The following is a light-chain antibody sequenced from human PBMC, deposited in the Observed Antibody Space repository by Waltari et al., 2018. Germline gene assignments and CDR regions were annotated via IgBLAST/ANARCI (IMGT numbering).Light chain of an antibody. CDR3: SAWDSNLREYV. V-gene: IGLV10-54*04. J-gene: IGLJ1*01. Sequence: QAGLTQPPSVSKGLRQTATLTCTGNSNNVGNQGAAWLQQHQGQPPRLLSYRNNNRPSGIPGRFPASRSGNTASLTITGLQPADEADYYCSAWDSNLREYVFGTGTKVTVL. CDR1: SNNVGNQG. CDR2: RNN.